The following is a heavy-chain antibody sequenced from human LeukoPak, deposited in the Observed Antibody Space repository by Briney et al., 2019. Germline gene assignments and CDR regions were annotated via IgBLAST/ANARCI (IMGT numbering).Heavy chain of an antibody. CDR2: IYNSGST. Sequence: SETLSLTCTVSGGSISSYYWSWIRQPPGKGLEWIGYIYNSGSTNYNPSLKSRVTISVDTSKNQFSLKLSSVTAADTAVYYCARRPTVTTFFDYWGQGTLVTVSS. J-gene: IGHJ4*02. CDR1: GGSISSYY. V-gene: IGHV4-59*01. D-gene: IGHD4-17*01. CDR3: ARRPTVTTFFDY.